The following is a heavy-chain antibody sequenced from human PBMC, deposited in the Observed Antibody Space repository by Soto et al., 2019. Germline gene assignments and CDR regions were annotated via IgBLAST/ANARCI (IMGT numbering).Heavy chain of an antibody. V-gene: IGHV3-23*01. CDR3: AKVFSPEGGNYFDS. CDR2: ISNSFSDGNT. Sequence: GGSLRLSCAASGFTFSKLALNWVRQAPGTGLEWGSAISNSFSDGNTHYADSVKGRFTVSRHNDKNTVFLEMNGLRADDTAVYYCAKVFSPEGGNYFDSWGQGTQVTVSS. J-gene: IGHJ4*02. CDR1: GFTFSKLA.